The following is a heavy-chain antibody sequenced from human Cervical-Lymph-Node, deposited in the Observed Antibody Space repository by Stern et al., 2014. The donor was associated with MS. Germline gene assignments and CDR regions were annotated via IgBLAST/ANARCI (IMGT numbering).Heavy chain of an antibody. D-gene: IGHD5-18*01. Sequence: VQLVESGGGVVQPGRSLRLSCAVSGFNFSHYAMHWFRQAPGKALEWVAAVSSEGSNKHHADFVKGRFTISRDNSKNTVYLQMNSLRDDDTAVYYCATQIWFGYWGQGTLVAVSS. CDR2: VSSEGSNK. V-gene: IGHV3-30-3*01. CDR1: GFNFSHYA. J-gene: IGHJ4*02. CDR3: ATQIWFGY.